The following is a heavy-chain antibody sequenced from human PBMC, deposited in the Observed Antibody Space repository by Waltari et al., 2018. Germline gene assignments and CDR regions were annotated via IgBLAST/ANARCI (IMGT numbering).Heavy chain of an antibody. J-gene: IGHJ6*02. CDR3: ARVLGPAPRYYYYGMDV. V-gene: IGHV1-69*02. CDR1: GGPFSSYT. CDR2: IIPILGIA. Sequence: QVQLVQSGAEVKKPGSSVKVSCKASGGPFSSYTISWVRQAPGQGLEWMGRIIPILGIANYAQKFQGRVTITADKSTSTAYMELSSLRSEDTAVYYCARVLGPAPRYYYYGMDVWGQGTTVTVSS. D-gene: IGHD1-26*01.